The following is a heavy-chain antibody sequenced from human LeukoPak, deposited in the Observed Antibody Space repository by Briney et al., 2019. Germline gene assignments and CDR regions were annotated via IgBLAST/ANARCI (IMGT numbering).Heavy chain of an antibody. CDR3: ARLWTGFSDSSGYYYLDY. Sequence: SETLSLTCAVSGGSISSGGYSWSWIRQPPGKGLEWIGYIYHSGSTYYNPSLKSRVTISVVNSKNQFSLKLSSVTAADTAVYYCARLWTGFSDSSGYYYLDYWGPGTLVTVSS. CDR2: IYHSGST. CDR1: GGSISSGGYS. D-gene: IGHD3-22*01. V-gene: IGHV4-30-2*01. J-gene: IGHJ4*02.